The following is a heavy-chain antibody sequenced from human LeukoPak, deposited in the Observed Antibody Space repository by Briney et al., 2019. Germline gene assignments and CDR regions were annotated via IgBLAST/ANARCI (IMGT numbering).Heavy chain of an antibody. D-gene: IGHD3-22*01. J-gene: IGHJ4*02. V-gene: IGHV3-23*01. CDR3: ARRGVVIRVILVGFHKEAFYFDS. CDR1: GITLSSYG. Sequence: GGSLRLSCAVSGITLSSYGMSWVRQAPGKGLEWVAGISDSGGSTNYADSVKGRFTISRDNPKNTLYLQMNSLRAEDTAVYFCARRGVVIRVILVGFHKEAFYFDSWGQGALVTVSS. CDR2: ISDSGGST.